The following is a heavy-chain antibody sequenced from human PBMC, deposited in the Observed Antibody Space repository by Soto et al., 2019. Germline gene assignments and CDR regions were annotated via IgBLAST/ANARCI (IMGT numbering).Heavy chain of an antibody. CDR3: ASGTNGAFCVY. D-gene: IGHD2-8*01. CDR1: GFTFSDYY. J-gene: IGHJ4*02. CDR2: ISSRSSTI. V-gene: IGHV3-11*01. Sequence: QVQLVESGGGLVKPGGSLRLSCAASGFTFSDYYMSWIRQAPGKGLEWVSYISSRSSTIFYADSVKGRFTISRDNVKNTLYLQMNSLRAEDTAVSYCASGTNGAFCVYWGQGSLVTVSS.